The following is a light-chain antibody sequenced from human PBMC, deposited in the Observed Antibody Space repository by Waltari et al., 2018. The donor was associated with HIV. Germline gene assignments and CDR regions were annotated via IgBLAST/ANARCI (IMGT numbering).Light chain of an antibody. CDR3: QQRSNWRRSGLP. J-gene: IGKJ4*01. CDR1: QRVSRN. Sequence: EIVMTQSPATLSVSPGESATLSCRASQRVSRNLAWYKQRPGQAPRLLIYGASTSATVIPARCSGSGAGTYFPLIISSLEAEDFAVYYCQQRSNWRRSGLPFGGGTKVEMK. V-gene: IGKV3D-15*01. CDR2: GAS.